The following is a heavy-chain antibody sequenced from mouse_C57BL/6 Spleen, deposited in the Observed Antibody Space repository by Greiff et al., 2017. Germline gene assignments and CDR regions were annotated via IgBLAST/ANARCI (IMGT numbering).Heavy chain of an antibody. CDR2: ISYDGSN. J-gene: IGHJ1*03. D-gene: IGHD1-1*01. CDR1: GYSITSGYY. Sequence: DVKLQESGPGLVKPSQSLSLTCSVTGYSITSGYYWNWIRQFPGNKLEWMGYISYDGSNNSNPSLKNRISITRDTSKNQFFLKLNSVTTEDTATYYCARGPLGYGSSYWYFDVWGTGTTVTVSS. CDR3: ARGPLGYGSSYWYFDV. V-gene: IGHV3-6*01.